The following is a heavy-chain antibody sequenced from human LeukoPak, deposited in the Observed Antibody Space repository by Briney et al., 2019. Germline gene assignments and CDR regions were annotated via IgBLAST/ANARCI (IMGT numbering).Heavy chain of an antibody. D-gene: IGHD6-19*01. V-gene: IGHV3-74*01. CDR1: GFSFSSHW. CDR3: ARSIAVNGGEFDC. CDR2: INGDGTTS. Sequence: PGGSLRLSCAASGFSFSSHWMHWVRQTPGKGLVWVARINGDGTTSSHADSVKGRFTTSRDNAKNTLYLQMNSLRAEDTAIYYCARSIAVNGGEFDCWGQGTLVSVS. J-gene: IGHJ4*02.